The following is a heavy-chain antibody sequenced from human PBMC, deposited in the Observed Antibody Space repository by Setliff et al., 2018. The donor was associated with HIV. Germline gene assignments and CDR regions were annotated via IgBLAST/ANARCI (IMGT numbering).Heavy chain of an antibody. J-gene: IGHJ3*01. CDR2: IYHSGNT. CDR1: GDSISSDFY. D-gene: IGHD2-21*02. V-gene: IGHV4-38-2*02. CDR3: ARGEACGGGCHYAFEL. Sequence: SETLSLTCTVSGDSISSDFYWGWIRQPPGKGLEWIASIYHSGNTYYMPSLQSRVTISVDMSKNQFSRKLNSVTAADTAVYHCARGEACGGGCHYAFELWRRGTMVT.